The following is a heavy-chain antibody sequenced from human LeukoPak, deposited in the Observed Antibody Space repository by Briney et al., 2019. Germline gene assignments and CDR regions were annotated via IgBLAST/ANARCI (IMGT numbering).Heavy chain of an antibody. CDR3: ARDIFDPRTGGSPGADY. CDR1: GFTYSNYS. Sequence: PGGSLRLSCAASGFTYSNYSMNWVRQAPGKGLEWVSYISSSSSTIYYADSVKGRFTISRDNAKNSLYLQMNSLRAEDAAVYYCARDIFDPRTGGSPGADYWGQGTLVTVSS. J-gene: IGHJ4*02. CDR2: ISSSSSTI. D-gene: IGHD1-26*01. V-gene: IGHV3-48*01.